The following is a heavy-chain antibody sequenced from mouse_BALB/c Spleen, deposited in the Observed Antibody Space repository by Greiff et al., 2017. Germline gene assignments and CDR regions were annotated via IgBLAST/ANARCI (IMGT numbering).Heavy chain of an antibody. V-gene: IGHV5-12-1*01. D-gene: IGHD2-3*01. J-gene: IGHJ1*01. CDR3: ARHPDGYYWYFDV. CDR2: ISSGGGST. CDR1: GFAFSSYD. Sequence: EVKLVESGGGLVKHGGSLKLSCAASGFAFSSYDMSWVRQTPEKRLEWVAYISSGGGSTYYPDTVKGRFTISRDNAKNTLYLQMSSLKSEDTAMYYCARHPDGYYWYFDVWGAGTTVTVSS.